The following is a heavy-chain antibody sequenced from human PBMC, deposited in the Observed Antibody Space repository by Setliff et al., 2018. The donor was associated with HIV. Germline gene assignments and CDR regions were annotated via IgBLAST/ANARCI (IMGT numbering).Heavy chain of an antibody. V-gene: IGHV4-34*01. J-gene: IGHJ4*02. CDR2: INHSGRT. Sequence: SETLSLTCAVYGGSFSDNYWSWIRQSPGKGLEWIGEINHSGRTKYSPSLRSRVSISVDTSKTQFSLKLSSVTAADTAVYYCARAAAGNTGPFDLWGQGSPVTVSS. CDR1: GGSFSDNY. D-gene: IGHD4-17*01. CDR3: ARAAAGNTGPFDL.